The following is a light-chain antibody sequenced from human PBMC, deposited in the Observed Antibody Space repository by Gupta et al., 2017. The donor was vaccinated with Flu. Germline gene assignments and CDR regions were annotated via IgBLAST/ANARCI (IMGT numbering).Light chain of an antibody. CDR3: QHYSKWPPLT. J-gene: IGKJ5*01. CDR1: QSISSD. CDR2: GAS. V-gene: IGKV3-15*01. Sequence: EIVMTQSPATLSVSPGERATLSCRASQSISSDLAWYQQKPGQAPRLLIYGASARATGIPARFSGSGSGTDFTLTISSLQLEDFAVYYCQHYSKWPPLTFGQGTRLEIK.